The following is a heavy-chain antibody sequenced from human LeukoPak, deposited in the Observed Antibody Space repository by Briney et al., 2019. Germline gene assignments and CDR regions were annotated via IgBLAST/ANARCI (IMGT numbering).Heavy chain of an antibody. CDR2: IYYSGST. Sequence: SETLSLTCTVSGGSISSSSYYWGWIRQPPGKGLEWIGSIYYSGSTYYNPSLKSRVTISVDTSKNQFSLKLSSVTAADTAVYYCARRVVYGSNPLDYWGQGTLVTVSS. CDR3: ARRVVYGSNPLDY. CDR1: GGSISSSSYY. D-gene: IGHD6-13*01. J-gene: IGHJ4*02. V-gene: IGHV4-39*01.